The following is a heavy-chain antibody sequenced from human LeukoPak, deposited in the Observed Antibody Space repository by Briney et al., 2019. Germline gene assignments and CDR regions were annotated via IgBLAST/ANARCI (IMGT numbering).Heavy chain of an antibody. CDR1: GFTFSSYA. J-gene: IGHJ4*02. D-gene: IGHD6-13*01. V-gene: IGHV3-23*01. Sequence: PGGSLRLSCAASGFTFSSYAMSWVRQAPGKGLEWVSAISGSGGSTYYADSVKGRFTISRDNSKNTLYLQMNSLRAEDTAVYYCAKVFPPYSSSWFPYFDYWGQGTLVTVSS. CDR2: ISGSGGST. CDR3: AKVFPPYSSSWFPYFDY.